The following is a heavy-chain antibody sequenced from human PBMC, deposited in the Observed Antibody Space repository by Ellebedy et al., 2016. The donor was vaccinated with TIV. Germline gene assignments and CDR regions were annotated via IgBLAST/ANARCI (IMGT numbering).Heavy chain of an antibody. J-gene: IGHJ4*02. CDR2: IYSGGST. CDR1: GFTVSNNY. CDR3: ARGGLSGY. V-gene: IGHV3-53*01. Sequence: GESLKISCAASGFTVSNNYISWVRQAPGKGLEWVSVIYSGGSTYYADSVKGRFTISRDNSKNTVYLQMNSLRAEDTAVYYFARGGLSGYWGQGTLVTVSS. D-gene: IGHD2/OR15-2a*01.